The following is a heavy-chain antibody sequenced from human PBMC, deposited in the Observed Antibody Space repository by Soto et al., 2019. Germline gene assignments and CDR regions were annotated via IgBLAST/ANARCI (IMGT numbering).Heavy chain of an antibody. CDR3: ARGGEYCTNGVCYNIYYGMDV. D-gene: IGHD2-8*01. Sequence: ASVKVSCKASGYTFTSYGISWVRQAPGQGLEWMGWISAYNGNTNYAQKLQGRVTMTTDTSTSTAYMELRSLRSDDTAVYYCARGGEYCTNGVCYNIYYGMDVWGQGTTVTVSS. CDR1: GYTFTSYG. J-gene: IGHJ6*02. CDR2: ISAYNGNT. V-gene: IGHV1-18*01.